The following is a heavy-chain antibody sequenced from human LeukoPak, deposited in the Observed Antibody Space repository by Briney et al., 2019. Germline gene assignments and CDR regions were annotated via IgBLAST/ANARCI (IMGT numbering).Heavy chain of an antibody. V-gene: IGHV3-23*01. CDR2: ISGSGGST. CDR1: GFTFSSYA. Sequence: GGSLRLSCAASGFTFSSYAMSWVRQAPGKGLEWVSAISGSGGSTYYADSVKGRFTISRDNSKNTLYLQMNSLRAEDTAVYYCAKPRRTTVTTTALDAFDIWGQGTMVTVSS. J-gene: IGHJ3*02. D-gene: IGHD4-17*01. CDR3: AKPRRTTVTTTALDAFDI.